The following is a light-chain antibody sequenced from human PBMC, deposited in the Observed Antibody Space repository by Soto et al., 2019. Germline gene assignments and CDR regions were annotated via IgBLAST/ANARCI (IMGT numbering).Light chain of an antibody. Sequence: QSALTQPASVSGSPGKSITISCTGTSSDVGGYNYVSWYQQHPGKAPKLMIYDVSNRPSGVSNPFSGSKSGNTASLNISGLQAEDEAAYYCSSYTSSSKGVFGTGTKLTVL. CDR2: DVS. J-gene: IGLJ1*01. CDR1: SSDVGGYNY. V-gene: IGLV2-14*01. CDR3: SSYTSSSKGV.